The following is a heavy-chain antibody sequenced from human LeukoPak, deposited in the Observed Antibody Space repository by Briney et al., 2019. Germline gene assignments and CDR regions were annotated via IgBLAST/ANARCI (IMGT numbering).Heavy chain of an antibody. V-gene: IGHV5-51*01. CDR2: IYPIDSDT. Sequence: GEPLKISCKGSGYSFTNYWIGWVRQMPGKGLEWMGIIYPIDSDTRYSPSFRGQVTFSADKSISTAYLQWSSLKASDTAMYYCARPSAYGEDAFDVWGQGTMVTVSS. CDR1: GYSFTNYW. J-gene: IGHJ3*01. CDR3: ARPSAYGEDAFDV. D-gene: IGHD2-21*01.